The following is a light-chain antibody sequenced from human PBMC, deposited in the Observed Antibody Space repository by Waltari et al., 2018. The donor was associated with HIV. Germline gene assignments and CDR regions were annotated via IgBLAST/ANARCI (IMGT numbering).Light chain of an antibody. CDR1: QGISSA. CDR3: QQFNSYPRT. Sequence: AIQLTQSPSYLSASVGHRVTITCRASQGISSALAWYQQKPGKAPKLLIYDASSLESGVPSRFSGSGSGTDFTLTISSLQPEDFATYYCQQFNSYPRTFGQGTKLEIK. V-gene: IGKV1-13*02. CDR2: DAS. J-gene: IGKJ2*01.